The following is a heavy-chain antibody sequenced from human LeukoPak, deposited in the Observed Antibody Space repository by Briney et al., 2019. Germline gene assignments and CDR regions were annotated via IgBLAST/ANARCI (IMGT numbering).Heavy chain of an antibody. D-gene: IGHD3-22*01. J-gene: IGHJ4*02. V-gene: IGHV3-23*01. CDR2: ISDSGGST. CDR1: GFTFNTYG. Sequence: GGSLRLSCAASGFTFNTYGMSWVRQAPGKGLEWVSAISDSGGSTYYADSVKGRFTISRDNSKNTLYLQMNSLRAEDTAVFYCAKTYFYDSSGYLDYWGQGTLVTVSS. CDR3: AKTYFYDSSGYLDY.